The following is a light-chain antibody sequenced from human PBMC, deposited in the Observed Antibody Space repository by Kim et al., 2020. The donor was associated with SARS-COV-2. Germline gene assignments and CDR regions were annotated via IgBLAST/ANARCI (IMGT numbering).Light chain of an antibody. CDR2: GAA. V-gene: IGKV3-15*01. CDR3: LQYNNWTS. J-gene: IGKJ1*01. CDR1: QSVSSN. Sequence: SGSAGGRAIRACRASQSVSSNLGWDQQKPGQAPRLLIYGAATRASGIPARFSGSGSGTEFTLTISSLQSEDLAVYYCLQYNNWTSFGKGTKVDIK.